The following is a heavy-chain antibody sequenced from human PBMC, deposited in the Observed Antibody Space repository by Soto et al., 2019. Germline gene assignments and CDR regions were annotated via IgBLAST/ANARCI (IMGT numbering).Heavy chain of an antibody. CDR3: ARRAVTTVEAYYYYYYGMDV. CDR2: IYYSGST. J-gene: IGHJ6*02. CDR1: GGSISSGGYY. Sequence: SETLSLTCTVSGGSISSGGYYWSWIRQHPGKGLEWIGYIYYSGSTYYNPSLKSRVTISVDTSKNQFSLKLSSVTAADTAVYYCARRAVTTVEAYYYYYYGMDVWGQGTTVTVSS. D-gene: IGHD4-4*01. V-gene: IGHV4-31*03.